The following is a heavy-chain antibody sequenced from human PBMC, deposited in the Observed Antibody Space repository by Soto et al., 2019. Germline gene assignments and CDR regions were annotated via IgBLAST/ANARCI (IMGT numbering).Heavy chain of an antibody. D-gene: IGHD2-2*01. CDR3: TRAAWDCTSASCLINH. Sequence: PGGSLRLSCAASGYTFSNFWMHWVRQVPGKGLVWVSRINSGGSSTTYADSVKGRFTISRDNAKNTLFLQMNSLRVEDTAVYYCTRAAWDCTSASCLINHWGQGTQVTVSS. CDR2: INSGGSST. V-gene: IGHV3-74*03. CDR1: GYTFSNFW. J-gene: IGHJ5*02.